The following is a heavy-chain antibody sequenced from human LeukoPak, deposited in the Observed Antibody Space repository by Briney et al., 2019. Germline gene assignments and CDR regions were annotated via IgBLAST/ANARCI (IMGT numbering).Heavy chain of an antibody. CDR2: IRYDGTNT. Sequence: GGSLRLSCAASGFSFSDYDMHWVRQAPGKGLEWATFIRYDGTNTYADSVKGRFTISRDNSKNTVYLQMNSLRAADTAVYYCARDKGTSYLSSFDYWGQGTLVTVSS. V-gene: IGHV3-30*02. J-gene: IGHJ4*02. D-gene: IGHD6-6*01. CDR1: GFSFSDYD. CDR3: ARDKGTSYLSSFDY.